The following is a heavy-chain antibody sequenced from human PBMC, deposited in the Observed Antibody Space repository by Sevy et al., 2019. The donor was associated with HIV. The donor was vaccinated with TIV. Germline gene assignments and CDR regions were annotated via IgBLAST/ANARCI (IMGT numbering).Heavy chain of an antibody. CDR3: ARDLQQFYYAMDV. CDR1: GDSISNYY. V-gene: IGHV4-59*01. CDR2: IYYSGST. J-gene: IGHJ6*02. D-gene: IGHD6-13*01. Sequence: SETLSLTCSGSGDSISNYYWSWIRQPPGKGLEWIGYIYYSGSTNYNPSLKSRVTISSDTSKNQFSLKLSSVTAADTAVYYCARDLQQFYYAMDVWGQGTTVTVSS.